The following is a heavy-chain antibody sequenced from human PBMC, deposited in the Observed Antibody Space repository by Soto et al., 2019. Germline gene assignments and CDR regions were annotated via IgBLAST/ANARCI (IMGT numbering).Heavy chain of an antibody. CDR3: AKRKGVGATTDGANC. Sequence: EVQVLESGGGLVQPGGSLRLSCAASGFTFSRYGMNWVRQAPGKGLEWVSGVRSDGDTTYNADSVKGRFTVSRDNFINTVDLQMNSLRVEDTAVYYCAKRKGVGATTDGANCWGQGTLVTVSS. V-gene: IGHV3-23*01. CDR1: GFTFSRYG. CDR2: VRSDGDTT. D-gene: IGHD1-26*01. J-gene: IGHJ4*02.